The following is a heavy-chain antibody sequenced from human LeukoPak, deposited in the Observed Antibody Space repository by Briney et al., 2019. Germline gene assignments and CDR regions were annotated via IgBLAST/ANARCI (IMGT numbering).Heavy chain of an antibody. CDR1: GYTFTGYY. CDR2: INPNSGGT. D-gene: IGHD3-10*01. J-gene: IGHJ4*02. V-gene: IGHV1-2*04. CDR3: ARDALWFGPGPSSYYFDY. Sequence: GASVKVSCKASGYTFTGYYMHWVRQAPGQGLEWMGWINPNSGGTNYAQKFQGWVTMTRDTSTSTVYMELSSLRSEDTAVYYCARDALWFGPGPSSYYFDYWGQGTLVTVSS.